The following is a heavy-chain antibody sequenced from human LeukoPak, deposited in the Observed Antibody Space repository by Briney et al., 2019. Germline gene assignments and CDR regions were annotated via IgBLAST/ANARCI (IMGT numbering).Heavy chain of an antibody. D-gene: IGHD4-17*01. J-gene: IGHJ4*02. Sequence: SETLSLTCTVSGGSISSYYWSWIRQPPGKGLEWIGYIYYSGSTNYNPSLKSRVTISVDTSKNQFSLKLSSVTAADTAVYYCARAAYGDLDYWGQGTLVTVSS. CDR2: IYYSGST. V-gene: IGHV4-59*01. CDR1: GGSISSYY. CDR3: ARAAYGDLDY.